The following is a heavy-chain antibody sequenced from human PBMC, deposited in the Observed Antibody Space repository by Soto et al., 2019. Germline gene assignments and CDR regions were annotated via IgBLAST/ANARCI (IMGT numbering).Heavy chain of an antibody. CDR1: GFTFSSYG. CDR3: AKDHLLRSFDWSFDY. J-gene: IGHJ4*02. D-gene: IGHD3-9*01. Sequence: QVQLVESGEGVVQPGRSLRLSCAASGFTFSSYGMHWVRQAPGKGLEWVAVISYDGSNNYYADSVKGRFTISRDNSKNPPNLQMTSLRAEDTAVYYCAKDHLLRSFDWSFDYWGQGTLVTVSS. CDR2: ISYDGSNN. V-gene: IGHV3-30*18.